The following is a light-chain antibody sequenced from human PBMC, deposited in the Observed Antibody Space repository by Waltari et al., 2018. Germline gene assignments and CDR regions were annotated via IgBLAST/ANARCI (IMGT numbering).Light chain of an antibody. J-gene: IGLJ3*02. CDR3: CSYAGSSTLL. CDR2: EGS. CDR1: SSDAGTYNL. Sequence: QSALTQSASVSGSPGHSIPIPRTGTSSDAGTYNLVPWYQQHPGKAPKLMIYEGSKRPSGVSNRFSGSKSGNTASLTISGLQAEDEADYYCCSYAGSSTLLFGGGTKLTVL. V-gene: IGLV2-23*01.